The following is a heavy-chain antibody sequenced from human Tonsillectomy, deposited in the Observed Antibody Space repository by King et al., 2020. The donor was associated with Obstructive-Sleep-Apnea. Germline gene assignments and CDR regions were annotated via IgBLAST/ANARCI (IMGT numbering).Heavy chain of an antibody. J-gene: IGHJ4*02. Sequence: QLQESGPGLVKPSETLSLMCTVSCYSSSTGYYWDWFRQPPGKGLEWIGTLYHSESTSYNPSLKSRVTITVDTSKNQFSLKLSTMTAADTAVYYCARDEVGGYCGGGCCLQPDYWGQGTLVTVTS. V-gene: IGHV4-38-2*02. CDR1: CYSSSTGYY. CDR3: ARDEVGGYCGGGCCLQPDY. D-gene: IGHD2-15*01. CDR2: LYHSEST.